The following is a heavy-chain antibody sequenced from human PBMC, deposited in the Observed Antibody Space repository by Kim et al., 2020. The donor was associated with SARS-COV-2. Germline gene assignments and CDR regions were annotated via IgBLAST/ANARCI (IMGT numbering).Heavy chain of an antibody. J-gene: IGHJ6*02. CDR2: IYYSGST. CDR3: ARQSSYDFWDYYGMDV. V-gene: IGHV4-39*01. D-gene: IGHD3-3*01. Sequence: SETLSLTCTVSGGSISSSSYYWGWIRQPPGKGLEWIGSIYYSGSTYYNPSLKSRVTISVDTSKNQFSLKLSSVTAADTAVYYCARQSSYDFWDYYGMDVWGQGTTVTVSS. CDR1: GGSISSSSYY.